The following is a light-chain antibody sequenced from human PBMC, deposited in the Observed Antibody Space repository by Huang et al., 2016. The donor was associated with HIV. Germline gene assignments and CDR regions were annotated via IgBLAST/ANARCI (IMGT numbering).Light chain of an antibody. Sequence: EIVMTQSPATLSVSPGERATLSCRASQSVDINLAWYQQQVGQPPRLLVYGASTRATGIPTRFSGSGSGTEFNLTISSLQSEDFAVYYCQQYNPWPPWTFGQGTRVEIK. CDR3: QQYNPWPPWT. CDR1: QSVDIN. CDR2: GAS. J-gene: IGKJ1*01. V-gene: IGKV3-15*01.